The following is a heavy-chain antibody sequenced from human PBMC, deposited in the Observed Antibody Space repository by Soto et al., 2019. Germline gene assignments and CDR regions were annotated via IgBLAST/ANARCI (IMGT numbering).Heavy chain of an antibody. V-gene: IGHV3-23*01. CDR3: EKFFDILQFLDWPS. Sequence: EVHLLESGGGLVQPGGSLRLSCAASGLTVSNNAMTWVRQAPGKGLEWVSSIGGSSGSTYYADSVMGRFTISRDNSKNPLFLKMNSRRPEDPAVYYCEKFFDILQFLDWPSGGRGPLVTASS. J-gene: IGHJ4*02. CDR1: GLTVSNNA. D-gene: IGHD3-9*01. CDR2: IGGSSGST.